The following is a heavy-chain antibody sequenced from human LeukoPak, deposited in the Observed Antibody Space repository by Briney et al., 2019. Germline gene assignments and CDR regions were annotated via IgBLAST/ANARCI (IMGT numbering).Heavy chain of an antibody. CDR2: INHSGST. Sequence: SETLSLTCAVYGGSFSGYYWSWIRQPPGKGLEWIGEINHSGSTNYNPSLKSRVTISVDTSENQFSLKLSSVTAADTAVYYCASSRYYDSSGLDYWGQGTLVTVSS. CDR1: GGSFSGYY. J-gene: IGHJ4*02. CDR3: ASSRYYDSSGLDY. V-gene: IGHV4-34*01. D-gene: IGHD3-22*01.